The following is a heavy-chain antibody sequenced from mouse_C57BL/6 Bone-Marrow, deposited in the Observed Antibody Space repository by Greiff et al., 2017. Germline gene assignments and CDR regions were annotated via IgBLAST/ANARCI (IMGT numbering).Heavy chain of an antibody. J-gene: IGHJ1*03. Sequence: VQGVESGAELARPGASVKLSCKASGYTFTSYGISWVKQRTGQGLEWIGEIYPRSGNTYYNEKFKGKATLTADKSSSTAYMELRSLTSEDSAVYFCARGGRGSSYDWYFDVWGTGTTVTVSS. D-gene: IGHD1-1*01. CDR1: GYTFTSYG. V-gene: IGHV1-81*01. CDR2: IYPRSGNT. CDR3: ARGGRGSSYDWYFDV.